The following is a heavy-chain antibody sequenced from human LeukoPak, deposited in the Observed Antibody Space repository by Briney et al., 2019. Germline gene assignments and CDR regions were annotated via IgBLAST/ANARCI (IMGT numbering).Heavy chain of an antibody. J-gene: IGHJ4*02. CDR3: ATNTYGFWSGYRDYFDY. V-gene: IGHV1-69*01. Sequence: SSVKVFCKVSGGTFSSYAISWVRQAPGQGLEWMGGIIPIFGTANYAQKFQGRVTITADESTSTAYMELSSLRSEDTAVYYCATNTYGFWSGYRDYFDYWGQGTLVTVSS. D-gene: IGHD3-3*01. CDR1: GGTFSSYA. CDR2: IIPIFGTA.